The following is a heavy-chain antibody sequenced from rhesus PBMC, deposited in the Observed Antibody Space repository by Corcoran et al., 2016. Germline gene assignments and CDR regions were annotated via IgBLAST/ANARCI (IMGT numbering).Heavy chain of an antibody. CDR3: ATGGFTTYRDN. D-gene: IGHD2-27*01. CDR1: GVPLSYYW. J-gene: IGHJ4*01. CDR2: IDGNSYAS. Sequence: QVQLRESGPGLVKPSETLSLTCTVFGVPLSYYWWAWIRQPPGEGLEWIGDIDGNSYASHYNPSLKSRVIISKDASKNQFSLRMTSLTVADTAIYYCATGGFTTYRDNWGQGVLVTVSS. V-gene: IGHV4-80*01.